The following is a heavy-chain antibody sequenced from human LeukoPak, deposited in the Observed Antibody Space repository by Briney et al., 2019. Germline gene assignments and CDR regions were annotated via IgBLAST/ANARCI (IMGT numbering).Heavy chain of an antibody. Sequence: GGSLRLSCAASGFTFSSYWMSWVRQAPGKGLVWVSRINSDGSSTSYADSVKGRFTISRDNAKNTLYLQMNSLRAEDTAVYYCARERHDYDFWSGYPYYYYYYMDVWGKGTTVTVSS. J-gene: IGHJ6*03. CDR3: ARERHDYDFWSGYPYYYYYYMDV. CDR2: INSDGSST. CDR1: GFTFSSYW. V-gene: IGHV3-74*01. D-gene: IGHD3-3*01.